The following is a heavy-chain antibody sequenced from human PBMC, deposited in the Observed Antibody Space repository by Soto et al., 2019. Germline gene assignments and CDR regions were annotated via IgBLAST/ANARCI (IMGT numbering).Heavy chain of an antibody. Sequence: GASVKVSCKASGYTFTSYGISRVRQAPGQGLGWMGWISAYNGNTNYAQKLQGRVTMTTGTSTSTAYMELRSLRSDDTAVYYCARGGVWVTHSSGWITRALDAFDIWGQGTMVTVSS. CDR3: ARGGVWVTHSSGWITRALDAFDI. V-gene: IGHV1-18*01. CDR1: GYTFTSYG. D-gene: IGHD6-19*01. CDR2: ISAYNGNT. J-gene: IGHJ3*02.